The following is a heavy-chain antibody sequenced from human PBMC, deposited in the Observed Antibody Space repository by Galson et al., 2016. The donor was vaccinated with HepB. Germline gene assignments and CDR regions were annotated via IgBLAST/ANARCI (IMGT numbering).Heavy chain of an antibody. CDR1: GFTFSNRG. CDR2: DSMDGRRK. CDR3: ATRRLEDFEWVLL. D-gene: IGHD3-9*01. J-gene: IGHJ4*02. Sequence: SLRLSCAASGFTFSNRGMHWVRQAPGKGLEWVAADSMDGRRKFYADSVKGRFTISIEGHVTISVDKSISTVYLQWSSLKASDTAMYYCATRRLEDFEWVLLWGQGTLVTVSA. V-gene: IGHV3-30*03.